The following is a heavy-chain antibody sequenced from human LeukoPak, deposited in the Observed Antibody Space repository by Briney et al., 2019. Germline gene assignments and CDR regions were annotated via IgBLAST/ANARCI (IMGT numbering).Heavy chain of an antibody. CDR2: IKEDGSEK. CDR1: GFTFSNFW. Sequence: PGGSLRISCEVSGFTFSNFWMTWVRQAPGKGLEWVANIKEDGSEKNYVDSVKGRFTISRDNGKNSLYLHMNSLRAEDTPVYYSAREASDSDYWGQGTLVTVSS. V-gene: IGHV3-7*01. J-gene: IGHJ4*02. CDR3: AREASDSDY.